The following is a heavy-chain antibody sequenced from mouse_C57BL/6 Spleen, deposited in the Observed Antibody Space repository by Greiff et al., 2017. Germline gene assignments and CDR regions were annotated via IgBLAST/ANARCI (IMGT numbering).Heavy chain of an antibody. V-gene: IGHV1-61*01. D-gene: IGHD1-1*01. CDR1: GYTFTSYW. J-gene: IGHJ2*01. CDR2: IYPSDSET. CDR3: ARTTVVPYYFDC. Sequence: QVQLQQPGAELVRPGSSVKLSCKASGYTFTSYWMDWVKQRPGQGLEWIGNIYPSDSETHYNQKFKDKATLTVDKSSSTAYMQLSSLTSEDSAVYYCARTTVVPYYFDCWGQGTTLTVSS.